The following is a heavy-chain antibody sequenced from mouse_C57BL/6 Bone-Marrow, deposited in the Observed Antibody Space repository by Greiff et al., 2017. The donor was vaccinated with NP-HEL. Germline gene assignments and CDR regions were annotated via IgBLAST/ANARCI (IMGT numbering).Heavy chain of an antibody. J-gene: IGHJ1*03. Sequence: VQLQQSGAELVRPGASVTLSCKASGYTFTDYEMHWVKQTPVHGLEWIGAIDPETGGTAYNQKFKGKAILTADKSSSTAYMELRSLTSEDSAVYYCTLLWLPPYWYFDVWGTGATVTVSS. CDR1: GYTFTDYE. CDR2: IDPETGGT. V-gene: IGHV1-15*01. D-gene: IGHD2-2*01. CDR3: TLLWLPPYWYFDV.